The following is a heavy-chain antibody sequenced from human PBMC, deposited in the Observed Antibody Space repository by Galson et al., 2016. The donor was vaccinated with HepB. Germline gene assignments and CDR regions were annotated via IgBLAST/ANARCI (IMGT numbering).Heavy chain of an antibody. V-gene: IGHV6-1*01. CDR3: ARGVAPWALGSLGFHMDV. D-gene: IGHD1-26*01. CDR1: GDSVSTQSAA. CDR2: TYYRSKWYN. J-gene: IGHJ6*02. Sequence: CAISGDSVSTQSAAWNWIRQSPSRGFEWLGRTYYRSKWYNEYAVSVQSRITINPDTSKNQFSLQLNSVTLENTAVYYCARGVAPWALGSLGFHMDVWGQGTTVTVSS.